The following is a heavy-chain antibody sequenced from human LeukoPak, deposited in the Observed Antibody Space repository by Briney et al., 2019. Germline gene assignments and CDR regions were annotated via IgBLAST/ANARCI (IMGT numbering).Heavy chain of an antibody. D-gene: IGHD3-3*01. J-gene: IGHJ4*02. CDR2: IYYSGST. Sequence: SETLSLTCTVSGGSISSYYWSWIRQPPGKGLEWIGYIYYSGSTNYNPSLKSRVTISVDTSKNQFSLKLSSVTAADTAVYYCARARDYDFWSGYLTSGGLFDYWGQGTLVTVSS. CDR1: GGSISSYY. V-gene: IGHV4-59*01. CDR3: ARARDYDFWSGYLTSGGLFDY.